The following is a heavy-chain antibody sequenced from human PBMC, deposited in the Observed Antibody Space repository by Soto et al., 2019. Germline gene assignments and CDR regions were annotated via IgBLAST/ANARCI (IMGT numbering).Heavy chain of an antibody. CDR1: GYTFTSYD. Sequence: QVQLVQSGAEVKKPGASVKVSCKASGYTFTSYDINWVRQATGQGLEWMGWMNPNSGNTAYAQKFQGRVTMSRNTSISTAYMELSRLRSEETAVYYCARLKQDYAVAWGQGTLLTVSS. D-gene: IGHD3-16*01. J-gene: IGHJ4*02. CDR2: MNPNSGNT. V-gene: IGHV1-8*01. CDR3: ARLKQDYAVA.